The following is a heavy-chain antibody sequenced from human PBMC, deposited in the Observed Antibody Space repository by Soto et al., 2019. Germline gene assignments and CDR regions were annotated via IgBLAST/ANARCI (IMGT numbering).Heavy chain of an antibody. Sequence: QVQLVQSGAEVKKPGASVKVSCRASGYTFTTYTLLWVRQAPGQRLEWMAWINPGNGDTKYSQNFQGRVTATRDTSASTAYMEMSSLRSEDTATYYCARKQPGFQSGWAWALDIWGQGTMVTVSS. J-gene: IGHJ3*02. CDR3: ARKQPGFQSGWAWALDI. CDR1: GYTFTTYT. D-gene: IGHD1-26*01. V-gene: IGHV1-3*01. CDR2: INPGNGDT.